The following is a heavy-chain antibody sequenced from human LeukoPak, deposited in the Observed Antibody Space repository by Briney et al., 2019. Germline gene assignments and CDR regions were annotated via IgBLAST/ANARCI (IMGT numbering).Heavy chain of an antibody. J-gene: IGHJ4*02. V-gene: IGHV3-23*01. CDR3: AIKAKGDY. D-gene: IGHD3-10*01. CDR2: ISVSGDST. CDR1: GFTFSSYD. Sequence: PGGSLRLSCAASGFTFSSYDMTWVRQAPGKGLEWVSAISVSGDSTYYADSVKGRFTISRDNSKNTLYLQMNSLRAEDTAVYYCAIKAKGDYWGQGTLVTVSS.